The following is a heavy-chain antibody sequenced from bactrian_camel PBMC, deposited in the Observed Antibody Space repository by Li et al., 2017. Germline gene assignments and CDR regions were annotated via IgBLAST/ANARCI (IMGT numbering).Heavy chain of an antibody. D-gene: IGHD2*01. CDR2: GPASTITHDGTA. CDR3: AAEPECAAYETTSYSRVPRFDY. CDR1: GLGFRRCT. Sequence: VQLVESGGGSVQAGGSLKLTCVGPGLGFRRCTMAWYRQGPGDSRIPVSTGPASTITHDGTATYADSVKGRFTISRDNAKDTLYLQMNSLKPEDTGMYYCAAEPECAAYETTSYSRVPRFDYRGQGTQVTVS. J-gene: IGHJ4*01. V-gene: IGHV3S14*01.